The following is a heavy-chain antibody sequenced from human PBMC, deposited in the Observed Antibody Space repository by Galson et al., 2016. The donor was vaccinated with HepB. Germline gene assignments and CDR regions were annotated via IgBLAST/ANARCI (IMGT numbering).Heavy chain of an antibody. CDR3: AKYQMAVTGNVGYFDY. J-gene: IGHJ4*03. D-gene: IGHD6-19*01. CDR1: GFTFDTYA. V-gene: IGHV3-23*01. Sequence: LRLSCAASGFTFDTYAMSWVRQAPGKGLEWVSAISGGGLTTEYADSVKGRFTISRDNSKNTLSLHMNSLRAGDTAVYYCAKYQMAVTGNVGYFDYWGQGTTVTVSS. CDR2: ISGGGLTT.